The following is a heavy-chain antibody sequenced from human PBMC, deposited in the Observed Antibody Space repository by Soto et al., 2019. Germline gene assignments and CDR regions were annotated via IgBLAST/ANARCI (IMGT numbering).Heavy chain of an antibody. CDR2: INPNSGGT. Sequence: ASVKVTCKASGYTFTGYYMHWVRQAPGQGLEWMGWINPNSGGTNYAQKFQGWVTMTRDTSISTAYMELSRLRSDDTAVYYCARAAAAGTWFAVYYGMDVWGQGTTVTVSS. J-gene: IGHJ6*02. D-gene: IGHD6-13*01. CDR3: ARAAAAGTWFAVYYGMDV. V-gene: IGHV1-2*04. CDR1: GYTFTGYY.